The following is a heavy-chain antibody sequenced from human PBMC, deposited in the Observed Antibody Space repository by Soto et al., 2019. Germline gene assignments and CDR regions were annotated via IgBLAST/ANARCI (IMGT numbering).Heavy chain of an antibody. CDR2: IYYSGST. CDR1: GGSISSSSYY. CDR3: ARHASGYSPEYYYYMDV. Sequence: QLQLQESGPGLVKPSETLSLTCTVSGGSISSSSYYWGWIRQPPGKGLEWIGSIYYSGSTYYNPSLKSRVTISVDTSKNQFSLKLSSVTAADTAVYYCARHASGYSPEYYYYMDVWGKGTTVTVSS. D-gene: IGHD3-22*01. V-gene: IGHV4-39*01. J-gene: IGHJ6*03.